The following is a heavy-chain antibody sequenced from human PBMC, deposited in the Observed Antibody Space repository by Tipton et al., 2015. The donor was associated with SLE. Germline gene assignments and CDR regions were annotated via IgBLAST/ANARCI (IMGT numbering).Heavy chain of an antibody. Sequence: TLSLTCTVSGGSISSAAFYLSWIRQSPGKGPEWIGSVFYSGKTYSNPSLKSRVTIIVDTSKNQFSLTLTSVTAADTAVYYCVRHGLQWLTPAEYFQHWGQGTLVTVSS. V-gene: IGHV4-39*07. CDR1: GGSISSAAFY. J-gene: IGHJ1*01. D-gene: IGHD6-19*01. CDR3: VRHGLQWLTPAEYFQH. CDR2: VFYSGKT.